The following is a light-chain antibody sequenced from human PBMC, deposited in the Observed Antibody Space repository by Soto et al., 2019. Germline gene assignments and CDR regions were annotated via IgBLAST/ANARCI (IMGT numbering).Light chain of an antibody. Sequence: DIQMTQSPSTLSAFVGDRVTITCRASQSFSSWLAWYQQKPGKAPKLLIYKASSLQSGVPSRFSGSGSGTEFTLTISSLQPDDFATYYCQQYNSYPITFGQGTRLEIK. J-gene: IGKJ5*01. CDR1: QSFSSW. CDR2: KAS. CDR3: QQYNSYPIT. V-gene: IGKV1-5*03.